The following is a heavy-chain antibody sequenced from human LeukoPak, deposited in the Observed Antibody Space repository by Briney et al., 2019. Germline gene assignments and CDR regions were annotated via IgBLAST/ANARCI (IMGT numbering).Heavy chain of an antibody. J-gene: IGHJ4*02. Sequence: GESLKISCKGSGYSFTSYWIGWVRQMPGKGLECMGIIYPGDSDTRYSPSFQGQVTISADKSVSTAYLQWSSLKASDTAMYYSARLPSLEPFDYWGQGTLVTVSS. D-gene: IGHD1-1*01. CDR1: GYSFTSYW. CDR2: IYPGDSDT. V-gene: IGHV5-51*01. CDR3: ARLPSLEPFDY.